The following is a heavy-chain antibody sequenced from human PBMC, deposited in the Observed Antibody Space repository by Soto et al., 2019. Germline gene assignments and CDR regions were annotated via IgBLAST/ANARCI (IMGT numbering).Heavy chain of an antibody. CDR2: ISWNSGSI. CDR3: AKDIAAMVRGVSYYYYGMDV. J-gene: IGHJ6*02. Sequence: SLRLSCAASGFTFDDYAMHWVRQAPGKGLEWVSGISWNSGSIGYADSVKGRFTVSRDNAKNSLYLQMNSLRAEDTALYYCAKDIAAMVRGVSYYYYGMDVWGQGTTVTVSS. CDR1: GFTFDDYA. D-gene: IGHD3-10*01. V-gene: IGHV3-9*01.